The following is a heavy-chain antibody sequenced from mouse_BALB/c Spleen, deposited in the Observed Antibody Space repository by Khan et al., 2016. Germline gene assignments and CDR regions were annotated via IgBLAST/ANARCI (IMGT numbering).Heavy chain of an antibody. V-gene: IGHV3-2*02. CDR1: GYSITSDYA. CDR2: ISYSGST. J-gene: IGHJ2*01. CDR3: ARRHGYDGYYFDY. Sequence: EVQLQESGPGLVKPSQSLSLTCTVTGYSITSDYAWNWIRQFPGNKLEWMGYISYSGSTSYNPSLKSRISITRDTSKNQFFLQLNSVTTEDTATYYCARRHGYDGYYFDYWGRGTTLTVSS. D-gene: IGHD2-2*01.